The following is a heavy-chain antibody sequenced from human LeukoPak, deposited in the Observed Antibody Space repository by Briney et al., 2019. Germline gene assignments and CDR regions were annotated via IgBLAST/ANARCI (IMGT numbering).Heavy chain of an antibody. Sequence: GGSLRLSCAASGFTFSNYGMHWVRQAPGKGLEWVAVISKDGSDKYYADSVKGRFTISRDNSKNMLYLQMNGLRADDTAVYYCAKDTPTTSGYFDYWGQGTLVTVSS. J-gene: IGHJ4*02. CDR2: ISKDGSDK. D-gene: IGHD1-1*01. V-gene: IGHV3-30*18. CDR1: GFTFSNYG. CDR3: AKDTPTTSGYFDY.